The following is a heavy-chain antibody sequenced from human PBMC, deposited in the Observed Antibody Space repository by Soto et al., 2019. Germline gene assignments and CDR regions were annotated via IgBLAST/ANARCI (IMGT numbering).Heavy chain of an antibody. V-gene: IGHV2-5*02. CDR3: AHGRRFGEFDY. J-gene: IGHJ4*02. CDR1: GFSLSTSGVG. Sequence: QITLKESGPTLVKPTQTLTLTCTFSGFSLSTSGVGVSWIRQPPGKALEWLALIFWDDDKRYSPSLKSRLTITKDTSKNQVVLTMTNMDPVDTATYYCAHGRRFGEFDYWGQGTLVTVSS. CDR2: IFWDDDK. D-gene: IGHD3-10*01.